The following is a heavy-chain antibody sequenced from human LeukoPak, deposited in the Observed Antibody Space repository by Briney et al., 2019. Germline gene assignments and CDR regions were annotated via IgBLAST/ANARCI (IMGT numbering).Heavy chain of an antibody. CDR3: AKGRFGEYPYYFDY. J-gene: IGHJ4*02. V-gene: IGHV3-9*01. Sequence: PGGSLRLSCAASGFTFDDYAMHWVRQAPGKSLEWVSGISWNSGSIGYADSVKGRFTISRDNAKNSLYLQMNSLRAEDTALYYCAKGRFGEYPYYFDYWGQGTLVTVSS. CDR2: ISWNSGSI. CDR1: GFTFDDYA. D-gene: IGHD3-10*01.